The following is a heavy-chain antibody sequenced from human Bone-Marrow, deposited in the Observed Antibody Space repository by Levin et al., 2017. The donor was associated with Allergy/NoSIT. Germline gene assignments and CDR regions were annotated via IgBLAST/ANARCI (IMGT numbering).Heavy chain of an antibody. Sequence: PGGSLRLSCTASGFAFRTYAMHWVRQAPGKGLEWVALVSHSGSNQYYTDSVKDRFTISRDNSKNTLYMQMNSLRSEDTAVYHCARAHGGQLTGDFFDLWGQGTLLTVSA. CDR3: ARAHGGQLTGDFFDL. D-gene: IGHD7-27*01. V-gene: IGHV3-30-3*01. CDR2: VSHSGSNQ. CDR1: GFAFRTYA. J-gene: IGHJ4*02.